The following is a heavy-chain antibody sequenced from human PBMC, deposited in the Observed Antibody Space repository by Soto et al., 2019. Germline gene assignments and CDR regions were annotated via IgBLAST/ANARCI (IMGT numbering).Heavy chain of an antibody. CDR3: GNEDRTIAARRWIAS. CDR2: ISYDGSKK. J-gene: IGHJ4*02. Sequence: QVQLVESGGGVVQSGGSLRLSCAASGFTFDSYGMHWVRQAPGRGLEWVALISYDGSKKYYADFVKGRFTISRDNSKNTLYLQMNSLRVEDTAVYYCGNEDRTIAARRWIASWGQGTLVTVSS. V-gene: IGHV3-30*18. CDR1: GFTFDSYG. D-gene: IGHD6-6*01.